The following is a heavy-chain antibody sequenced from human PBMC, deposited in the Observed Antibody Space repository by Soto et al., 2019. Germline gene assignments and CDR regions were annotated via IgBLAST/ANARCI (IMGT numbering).Heavy chain of an antibody. Sequence: QVQLVQSGAEVKKPGSSVKVPCKASGGTFSSYAISWVRQAPGQGLGWMGGIIPIFGTTNYAQKFQGRVTITADESTSTAYMELSSLRSEDTAVYYCASARGYSYGSQGHFDYWGQGTLVTVSS. J-gene: IGHJ4*02. CDR2: IIPIFGTT. D-gene: IGHD5-18*01. CDR3: ASARGYSYGSQGHFDY. CDR1: GGTFSSYA. V-gene: IGHV1-69*01.